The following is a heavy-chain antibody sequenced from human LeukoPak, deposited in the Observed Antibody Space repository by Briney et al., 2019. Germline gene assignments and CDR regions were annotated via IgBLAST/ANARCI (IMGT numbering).Heavy chain of an antibody. J-gene: IGHJ4*02. Sequence: QPGRSLRLSCAASGFTFSSYGMHWVRQAPGKGLEWVAVISYDGSNKYYADSVKGRFTISRDNSKNTLYLRMNSLRAEDTAVYYCAKEWELHMTFDYWGQGTLVTVSS. CDR3: AKEWELHMTFDY. CDR2: ISYDGSNK. CDR1: GFTFSSYG. D-gene: IGHD1-26*01. V-gene: IGHV3-30*18.